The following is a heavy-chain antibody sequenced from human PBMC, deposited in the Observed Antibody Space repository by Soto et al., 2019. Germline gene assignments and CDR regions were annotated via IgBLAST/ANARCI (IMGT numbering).Heavy chain of an antibody. CDR3: AREGRLHWFES. Sequence: SETLSLTCTVSGGSISSYYWSWIRQPPGKGLEWIGYIYHSGSTYYNPSLKSRVTISVDRSKNQFSLKLSSVTAADTAVYFCAREGRLHWFESWGQGTLVTVSS. V-gene: IGHV4-59*12. CDR1: GGSISSYY. CDR2: IYHSGST. J-gene: IGHJ5*01.